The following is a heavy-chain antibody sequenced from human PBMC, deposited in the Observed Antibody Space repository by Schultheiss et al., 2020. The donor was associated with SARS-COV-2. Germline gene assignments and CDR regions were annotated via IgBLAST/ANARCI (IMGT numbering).Heavy chain of an antibody. CDR1: GFTLSRYS. Sequence: GGSLRLSCSDSGFTLSRYSMNWVRQAPGKGLEWVSSITYTSSHIYYADSVKGRFTISRDNSKNTLYLQMNSLRAEDTAVYYCVKDMMPGFCSTTGCYTGNWFDTWGQGTLVTVSS. CDR2: ITYTSSHI. D-gene: IGHD2-2*02. J-gene: IGHJ5*02. V-gene: IGHV3-21*01. CDR3: VKDMMPGFCSTTGCYTGNWFDT.